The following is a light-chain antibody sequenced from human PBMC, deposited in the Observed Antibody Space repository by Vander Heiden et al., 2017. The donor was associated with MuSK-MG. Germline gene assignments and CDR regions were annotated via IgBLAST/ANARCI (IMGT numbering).Light chain of an antibody. V-gene: IGKV4-1*01. CDR1: QSGAYSSNNKYY. J-gene: IGKJ3*01. CDR2: GAS. Sequence: DIVMTQSPDSVAVSMGERATINSKSSQSGAYSSNNKYYLAWYQQKPRQPPKLLIDGASTREAGVPDLFSGSGSGTDSTLTSSSLQAEDVAFYYCQQYYNTPLTFGPGTKVDIK. CDR3: QQYYNTPLT.